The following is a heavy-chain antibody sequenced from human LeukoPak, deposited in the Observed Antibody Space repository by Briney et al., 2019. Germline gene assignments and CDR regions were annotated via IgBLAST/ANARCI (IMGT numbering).Heavy chain of an antibody. CDR3: PKETERAFDP. D-gene: IGHD5-24*01. Sequence: PGGSLRLSCAASGFTFSSYAMTWVRQAPGKGLEWGSVISGDAGTTYYADAVKGRFTISRDNSKNTLYLQMNSLRAEDTAVYYRPKETERAFDPWGQGTMVTVSS. CDR2: ISGDAGTT. CDR1: GFTFSSYA. J-gene: IGHJ3*01. V-gene: IGHV3-23*01.